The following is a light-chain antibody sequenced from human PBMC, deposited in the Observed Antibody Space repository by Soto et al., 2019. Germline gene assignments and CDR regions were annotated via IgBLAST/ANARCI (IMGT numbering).Light chain of an antibody. CDR3: QQFGSSPLT. Sequence: EIVLTQSPGTLSLSPGERATLSCRASQSVSSSYLAWYQQKPGQAPRLLIYGASSRATGIPDRFSGSGSGTDFTLIISRLEPEDFAVYSCQQFGSSPLTFGGGTKVDI. CDR2: GAS. J-gene: IGKJ4*01. V-gene: IGKV3-20*01. CDR1: QSVSSSY.